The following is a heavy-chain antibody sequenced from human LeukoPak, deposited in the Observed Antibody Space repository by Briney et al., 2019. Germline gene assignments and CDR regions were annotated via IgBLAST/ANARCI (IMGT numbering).Heavy chain of an antibody. D-gene: IGHD2-2*01. V-gene: IGHV3-23*01. J-gene: IGHJ4*02. CDR3: AREKEGICSSTSCYLCDY. CDR1: GFTFSSYA. Sequence: GGSLRLSCAASGFTFSSYAMSWVRQAPGKGLEWVSAISGNGGSTYYADSVKGRFTISRDNSKNTLYLQMNSLRAEDTAVYYCAREKEGICSSTSCYLCDYWGQGTLVTVSS. CDR2: ISGNGGST.